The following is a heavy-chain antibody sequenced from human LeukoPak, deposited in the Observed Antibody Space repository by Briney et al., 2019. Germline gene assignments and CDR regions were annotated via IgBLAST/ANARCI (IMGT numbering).Heavy chain of an antibody. J-gene: IGHJ6*03. D-gene: IGHD6-13*01. V-gene: IGHV1-46*01. CDR1: GYTFTSNY. CDR3: ARGRKIAAAGTKRCLYYYYYMDV. Sequence: ASVKISCKASGYTFTSNYMHWVRHAPGQGLEWMGIINPSGGSTSYAQKFQGRVTMTTNTSISTAYMELSSLRSEDTAVYYCARGRKIAAAGTKRCLYYYYYMDVWGKGTTVTISS. CDR2: INPSGGST.